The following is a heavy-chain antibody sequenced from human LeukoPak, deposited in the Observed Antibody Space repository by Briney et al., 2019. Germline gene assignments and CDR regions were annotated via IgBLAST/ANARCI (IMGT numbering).Heavy chain of an antibody. CDR2: IYHSGST. V-gene: IGHV4-38-2*02. D-gene: IGHD3-16*01. CDR1: GYSISSGYY. CDR3: ARATGGGVYFDY. J-gene: IGHJ4*02. Sequence: SETLSLTCTVSGYSISSGYYWGWIRQPPGKGLEWIGSIYHSGSTYYNPSLKSRVTISVDTSKNQFSLKLSSVTAADTAVYYCARATGGGVYFDYWGQGTLVTVSS.